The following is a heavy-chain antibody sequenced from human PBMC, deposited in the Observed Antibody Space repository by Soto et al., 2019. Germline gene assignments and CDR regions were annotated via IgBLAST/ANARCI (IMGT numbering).Heavy chain of an antibody. V-gene: IGHV4-59*08. J-gene: IGHJ4*02. CDR1: CGSISSYY. CDR3: ATHSGYDSNYFDY. D-gene: IGHD5-12*01. CDR2: IYYSGST. Sequence: SETLSLTCTVSCGSISSYYWSWIRQPPGKGLEWIGYIYYSGSTNYNPSLKSRVTISVDTSKNQFSLKLSSVTAADTAVYYCATHSGYDSNYFDYWGQGTLVTVSS.